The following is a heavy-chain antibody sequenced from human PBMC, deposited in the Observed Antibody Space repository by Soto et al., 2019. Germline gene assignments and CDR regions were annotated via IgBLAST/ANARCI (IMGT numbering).Heavy chain of an antibody. D-gene: IGHD3-10*01. CDR2: ISAYNGNT. CDR1: GYMFVTYG. Sequence: ASVKVSCKASGYMFVTYGINWVRQAPGQGLEWMGWISAYNGNTKYAQNLQGRVTMTTDASTSTAYMEMRSLRSDDTAVYYCARDLDGSGSYYTDYWGPGNLVTVAS. V-gene: IGHV1-18*01. CDR3: ARDLDGSGSYYTDY. J-gene: IGHJ4*02.